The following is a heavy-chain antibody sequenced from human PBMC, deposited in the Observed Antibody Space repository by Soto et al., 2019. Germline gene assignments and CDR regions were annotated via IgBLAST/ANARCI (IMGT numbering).Heavy chain of an antibody. J-gene: IGHJ4*02. Sequence: QVQLVESGGGVVQPGRSLRLSCAASGFTFSTYGMHWVRQAPGKGLEWVAVIWNDGSNKYYADSVKGRFIISRDNSKNSLSLQMDRLRVEDTAVYFCARAVGPFDYWGQGTLVTVSS. CDR2: IWNDGSNK. CDR1: GFTFSTYG. CDR3: ARAVGPFDY. V-gene: IGHV3-33*01.